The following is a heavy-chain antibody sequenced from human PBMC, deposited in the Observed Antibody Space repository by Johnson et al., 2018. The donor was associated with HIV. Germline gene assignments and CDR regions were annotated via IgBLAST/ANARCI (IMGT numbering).Heavy chain of an antibody. D-gene: IGHD7-27*01. CDR1: GFTFDDYA. J-gene: IGHJ3*02. CDR2: ISWNSDSI. Sequence: QPGRSLRLSCAASGFTFDDYAMHWVRQAPGKGLEWVSGISWNSDSIGYADSVKGRFTISRDNAKNSLYLQMNSLRAEDTAVYYCARDALGSAFDIWGQGTMVTVSS. V-gene: IGHV3-9*01. CDR3: ARDALGSAFDI.